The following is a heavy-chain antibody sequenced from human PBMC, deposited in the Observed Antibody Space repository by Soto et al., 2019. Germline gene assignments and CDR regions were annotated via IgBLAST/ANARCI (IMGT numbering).Heavy chain of an antibody. CDR2: INHSGST. D-gene: IGHD6-19*01. CDR3: ARALPWTGYSSGWYGSRLDYYYYYGMDV. J-gene: IGHJ6*02. V-gene: IGHV4-34*01. CDR1: GGSFSGYY. Sequence: PSETLSLTCAVYGGSFSGYYWSWIRQPPGKGLEWIGEINHSGSTNYNPSLKSRVTISVDTSKNQFSLKLSSVTAADTAVYYCARALPWTGYSSGWYGSRLDYYYYYGMDVWGQGTTVTVSS.